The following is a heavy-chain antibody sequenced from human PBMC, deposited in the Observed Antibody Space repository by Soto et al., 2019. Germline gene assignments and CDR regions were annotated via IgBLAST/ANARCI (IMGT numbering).Heavy chain of an antibody. V-gene: IGHV3-9*01. D-gene: IGHD3-3*01. CDR2: ISWNGRKK. CDR3: AKDKRAIFYFDY. Sequence: SLRLSCAASGFTFDDFSMHWVRQIPGKDLEWVSGISWNGRKKDYADSVKGRFIISRDNAKNSLYLQMNSLRVVDTALYYCAKDKRAIFYFDYWGQGIQVTVSS. CDR1: GFTFDDFS. J-gene: IGHJ4*02.